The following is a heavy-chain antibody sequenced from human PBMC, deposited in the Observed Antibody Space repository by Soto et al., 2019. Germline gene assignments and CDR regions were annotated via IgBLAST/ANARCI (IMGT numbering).Heavy chain of an antibody. Sequence: QIQLVQSGAEVKKPGSSVKVSCKASGGTFSSYAIIWVRQAPGQGLEWMGGIIPIFGTANYAQKFQGRVTITADESTRTAYMELSSLRSVDTAVHYCEEDGYNYLGGSAFDYWGQGTLVTVST. CDR2: IIPIFGTA. CDR3: EEDGYNYLGGSAFDY. J-gene: IGHJ4*02. CDR1: GGTFSSYA. D-gene: IGHD5-18*01. V-gene: IGHV1-69*12.